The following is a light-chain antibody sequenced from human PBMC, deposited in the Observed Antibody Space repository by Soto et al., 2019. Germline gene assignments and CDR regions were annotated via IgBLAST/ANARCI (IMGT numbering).Light chain of an antibody. CDR2: LERSGSY. J-gene: IGLJ3*02. Sequence: QSVLTQSSSASASLGSSVKLTCTLSSGHSNYIIAWPQQQPGRAPRYLLKLERSGSYNKGSGVPDRFSGSSSGADRYLTISNLQFEDEADYYCETWDTNTWVFGGGTKLTVL. V-gene: IGLV4-60*02. CDR1: SGHSNYI. CDR3: ETWDTNTWV.